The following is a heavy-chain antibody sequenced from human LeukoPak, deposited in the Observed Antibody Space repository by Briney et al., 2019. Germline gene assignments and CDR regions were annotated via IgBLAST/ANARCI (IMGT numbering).Heavy chain of an antibody. D-gene: IGHD6-19*01. CDR3: ARDAPIAVAGTALWYYYGMDV. Sequence: GGSLRLSCAASGFTFSSHSMNWVRQAPGKGLEWVSSISSSSSYIYYADSVKGRFTISRDNAKNSLYLQMNSLRAEDTAVYYCARDAPIAVAGTALWYYYGMDVWGKGTTVTVSS. V-gene: IGHV3-21*01. J-gene: IGHJ6*04. CDR1: GFTFSSHS. CDR2: ISSSSSYI.